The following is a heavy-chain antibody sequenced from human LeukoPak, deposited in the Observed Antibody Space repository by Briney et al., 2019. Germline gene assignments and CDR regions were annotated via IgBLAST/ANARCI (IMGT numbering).Heavy chain of an antibody. CDR2: ISGSGGSP. J-gene: IGHJ4*02. CDR1: GFTFSSYA. Sequence: PGGSLRLSCAASGFTFSSYAMSWVRQGPGKGLEWVSAISGSGGSPHYADSVKGRFTISRDNSKNTLYLQMSSLGAEDTAVYYCAKRTVVDTRMVTVDYWGQGTLVTVSS. D-gene: IGHD5-18*01. V-gene: IGHV3-23*01. CDR3: AKRTVVDTRMVTVDY.